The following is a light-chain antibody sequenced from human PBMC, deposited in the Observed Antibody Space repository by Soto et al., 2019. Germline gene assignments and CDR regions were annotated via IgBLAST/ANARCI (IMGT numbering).Light chain of an antibody. CDR3: QHRMNWPLT. V-gene: IGKV3-15*01. Sequence: ETLMTQSPDTLSLSPGERATPSCRASQSVSDNLAWYQQRPGQGPRLLIYGASTRATGIPARFSGSGSGTDFTLTISRLEPEDFAVYYCQHRMNWPLTFGQGTRLEIK. CDR1: QSVSDN. J-gene: IGKJ5*01. CDR2: GAS.